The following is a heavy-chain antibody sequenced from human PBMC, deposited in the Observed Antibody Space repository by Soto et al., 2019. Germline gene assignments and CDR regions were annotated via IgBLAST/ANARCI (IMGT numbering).Heavy chain of an antibody. CDR1: GGSISSGDYC. V-gene: IGHV4-30-4*01. D-gene: IGHD3-3*01. Sequence: PSETLSLTCTVSGGSISSGDYCWSWVRQSPGKGLEWIGHIYNSGITYYNPSLKSRVVISIDTSRNQFSLRLNSLTAADRAVYFCARGVTVFGLVSRFWFDPWGQGTVVTVSS. CDR3: ARGVTVFGLVSRFWFDP. J-gene: IGHJ5*02. CDR2: IYNSGIT.